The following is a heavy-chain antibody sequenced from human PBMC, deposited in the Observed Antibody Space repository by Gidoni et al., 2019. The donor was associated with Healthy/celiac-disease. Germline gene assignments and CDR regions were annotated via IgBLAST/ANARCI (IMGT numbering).Heavy chain of an antibody. CDR3: AKSRGGRTYDYGMDV. J-gene: IGHJ6*02. D-gene: IGHD3-3*01. CDR2: IDGSGGST. V-gene: IGHV3-23*01. Sequence: EVQLLESGGGLVQPGGSLRLSCAASGFTFSNYAMTWVRQAPGKGLEWVSGIDGSGGSTYYADSVKGRFTISRDNSRNTLYLQVNSLRVEDTALYYCAKSRGGRTYDYGMDVWGQGTTVTVSS. CDR1: GFTFSNYA.